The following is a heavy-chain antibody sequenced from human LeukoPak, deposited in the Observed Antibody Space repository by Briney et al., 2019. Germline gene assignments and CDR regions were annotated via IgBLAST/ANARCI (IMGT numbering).Heavy chain of an antibody. Sequence: ASVKVSCKASGYTFTGYYMHWVRQAPGQGLEWMGWINPNSGGTNYAQKFQGRVTMTRDTSISTAYMELSRLRSDDTAVYYCARGPSITIFGVVIDYDAFDIWGQGTMVTVSS. CDR2: INPNSGGT. CDR3: ARGPSITIFGVVIDYDAFDI. J-gene: IGHJ3*02. V-gene: IGHV1-2*02. D-gene: IGHD3-3*01. CDR1: GYTFTGYY.